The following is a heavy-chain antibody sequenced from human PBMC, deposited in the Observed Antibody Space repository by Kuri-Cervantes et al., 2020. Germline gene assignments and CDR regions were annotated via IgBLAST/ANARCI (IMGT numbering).Heavy chain of an antibody. J-gene: IGHJ4*02. CDR3: AKVPWIRGVAPIES. V-gene: IGHV3-74*01. D-gene: IGHD3-10*01. CDR2: VNLDGTNYGTTT. Sequence: GGSLRLSCAASGFTFSSYAMHWVRQAPGKGLEWVSHVNLDGTNYGTTTIYADSVKGRFTISRDNAKNSLYLQMDNLRAEDTAVYYCAKVPWIRGVAPIESWGQGNMVTVSS. CDR1: GFTFSSYA.